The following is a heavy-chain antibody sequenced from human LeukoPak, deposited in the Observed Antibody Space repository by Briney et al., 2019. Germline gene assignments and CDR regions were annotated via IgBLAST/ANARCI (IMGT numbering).Heavy chain of an antibody. V-gene: IGHV3-23*01. CDR1: GFTFSSYA. CDR3: AKDLPRFAVHLTPRGFDY. D-gene: IGHD3-10*01. Sequence: GGSLRLSCAASGFTFSSYAMSWVRQAPGKGLEWVSAISGSGGSTYYADSVKGRFTISRDNSKNTLYLQMNSLRAEDTAVYYCAKDLPRFAVHLTPRGFDYWGQGTLVTVSS. CDR2: ISGSGGST. J-gene: IGHJ4*02.